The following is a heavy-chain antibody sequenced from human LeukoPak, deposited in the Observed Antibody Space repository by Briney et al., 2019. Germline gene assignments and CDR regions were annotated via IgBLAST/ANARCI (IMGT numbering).Heavy chain of an antibody. CDR3: ARGWDNSGYYCDY. V-gene: IGHV3-48*03. Sequence: GGSLRLSCAASGFSFNNSEMYRVRQAPGKGLEWVSYISSTGYTIYYADSVKGRFTISRDNAKNSLFLQMNSLRVEDTAVYFCARGWDNSGYYCDYWGQGTLVTVSS. J-gene: IGHJ4*02. D-gene: IGHD6-19*01. CDR2: ISSTGYTI. CDR1: GFSFNNSE.